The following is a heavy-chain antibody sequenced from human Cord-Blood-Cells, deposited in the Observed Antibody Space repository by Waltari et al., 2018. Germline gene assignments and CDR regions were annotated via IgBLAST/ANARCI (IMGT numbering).Heavy chain of an antibody. CDR3: ARRPHHGDYFDY. CDR2: INHSGST. Sequence: QVQLQQWGAGLLKPSETLSLTRAVYGGSFSGYYWSWFRQPPGKGLEWIGEINHSGSTNYNPSLKSRVTISVDTSKNQFSLKLSSVTAADTAVYYCARRPHHGDYFDYWGQGTLVTVSS. V-gene: IGHV4-34*01. CDR1: GGSFSGYY. D-gene: IGHD4-17*01. J-gene: IGHJ4*02.